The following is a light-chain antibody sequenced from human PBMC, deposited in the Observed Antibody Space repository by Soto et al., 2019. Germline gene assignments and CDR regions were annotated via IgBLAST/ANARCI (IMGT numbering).Light chain of an antibody. J-gene: IGLJ1*01. CDR3: SSYTSSSTFV. CDR2: GVS. V-gene: IGLV2-14*01. CDR1: SSDVGGHDS. Sequence: QSALTQPASVSGSPGQSITISCTGTSSDVGGHDSVSWYQQHPGRAPKLMIYGVSNRPSGVYNRFSGSKSGNTASLTVSGLQAEDEADYYCSSYTSSSTFVFGTGTKLTVL.